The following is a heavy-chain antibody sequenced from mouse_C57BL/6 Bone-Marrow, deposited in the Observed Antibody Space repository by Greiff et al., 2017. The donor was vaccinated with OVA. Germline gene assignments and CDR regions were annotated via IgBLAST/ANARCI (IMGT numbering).Heavy chain of an antibody. V-gene: IGHV1-52*01. CDR2: IDPSDSET. CDR3: ARWGIKLPYFDY. Sequence: QVQLQQPGAELVRPGSSVKLSCKASGYTFTSYWMHWVKQRPIQGLEWIGNIDPSDSETHYNQKFKDKATLTVDNSSSTAYMQLSSLTSEDSAVYYCARWGIKLPYFDYWGQGTTLTVSS. J-gene: IGHJ2*01. CDR1: GYTFTSYW. D-gene: IGHD1-3*01.